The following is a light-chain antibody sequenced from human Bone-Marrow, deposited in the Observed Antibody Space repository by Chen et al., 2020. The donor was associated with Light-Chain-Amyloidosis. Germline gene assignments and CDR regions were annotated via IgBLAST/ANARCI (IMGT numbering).Light chain of an antibody. Sequence: SYVLTQPSSVSVAPGQTATIACGGNNIGSTSVHWYQQTPGQAPLLVVYDDSDRPSGIPERLTGSNCRNAAPLTLRRVEAGDEADYCCQVWDRGSDRPVFGGGTKLTVL. J-gene: IGLJ3*02. CDR1: NIGSTS. V-gene: IGLV3-21*02. CDR3: QVWDRGSDRPV. CDR2: DDS.